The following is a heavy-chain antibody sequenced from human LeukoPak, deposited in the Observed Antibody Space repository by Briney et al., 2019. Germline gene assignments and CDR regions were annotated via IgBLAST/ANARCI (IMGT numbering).Heavy chain of an antibody. Sequence: PGGSLRLSCAASGLTIRSYSMNWVGQAPPKGLHWVSYISIISSTIYYADSVKGRFTISGDNAKNPLYLQMNSVRAEDTAVYYCARGLRQRSYGSGSLGRYYYYYMDVWGKGTTVTVSS. D-gene: IGHD3-10*01. J-gene: IGHJ6*03. CDR2: ISIISSTI. CDR3: ARGLRQRSYGSGSLGRYYYYYMDV. CDR1: GLTIRSYS. V-gene: IGHV3-48*01.